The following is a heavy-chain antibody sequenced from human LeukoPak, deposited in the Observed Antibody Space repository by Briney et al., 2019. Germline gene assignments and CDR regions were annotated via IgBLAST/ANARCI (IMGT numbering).Heavy chain of an antibody. CDR3: ARRTEDTAMVYDY. V-gene: IGHV3-11*06. J-gene: IGHJ4*02. D-gene: IGHD5-18*01. CDR2: ISGSSSYT. CDR1: GFTFSDYY. Sequence: GWSLRLSCAASGFTFSDYYMSWLRQAPGKGLEWVSYISGSSSYTNYADSVKGRFTISRDNAKNSLYLQMNSLRAEDTAVYYCARRTEDTAMVYDYWGQGTLVTVSS.